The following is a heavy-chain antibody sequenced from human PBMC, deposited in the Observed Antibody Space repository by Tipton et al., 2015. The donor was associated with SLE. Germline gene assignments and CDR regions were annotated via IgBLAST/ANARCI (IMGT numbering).Heavy chain of an antibody. Sequence: TLSLTCDVYGGSFSDYYWSWIRQPPGKGLEWIGEINHSGSTNYNPSLKSRVTISVDTSKNQFSLKLSSVTAADTAVYYCARGLWDWGQGTLVTVSS. CDR3: ARGLWD. J-gene: IGHJ4*02. CDR2: INHSGST. D-gene: IGHD7-27*01. V-gene: IGHV4-34*01. CDR1: GGSFSDYY.